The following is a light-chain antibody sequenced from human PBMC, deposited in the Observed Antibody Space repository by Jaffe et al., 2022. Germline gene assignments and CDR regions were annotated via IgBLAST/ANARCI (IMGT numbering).Light chain of an antibody. CDR1: QSVLYTANSKSS. CDR2: WAS. CDR3: QQYYSSPPT. Sequence: DIVMTQSPDSLAVSLGERATINCKSSQSVLYTANSKSSLAWYQQKPGQPPKLLIYWASTRESGVPDRFSGSGSGTDFTLAINSLQAEDVAVYYCQQYYSSPPTFGQGTKLEIK. J-gene: IGKJ2*01. V-gene: IGKV4-1*01.